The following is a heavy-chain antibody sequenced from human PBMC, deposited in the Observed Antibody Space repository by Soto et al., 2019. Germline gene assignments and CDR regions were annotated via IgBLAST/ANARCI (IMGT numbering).Heavy chain of an antibody. V-gene: IGHV3-11*05. Sequence: QVQLVESGGGLVKPGGCLRLSCAASGFTFSDYYMSWIRQAPGKGLEWVSYISSSGSDTNYADSVKGRFSVSRDNAKNSLYMQMYSLGAEDTAVYYWARSLRGYSGYSGYWGQGTLVTVSS. CDR3: ARSLRGYSGYSGY. CDR2: ISSSGSDT. J-gene: IGHJ4*02. CDR1: GFTFSDYY. D-gene: IGHD5-12*01.